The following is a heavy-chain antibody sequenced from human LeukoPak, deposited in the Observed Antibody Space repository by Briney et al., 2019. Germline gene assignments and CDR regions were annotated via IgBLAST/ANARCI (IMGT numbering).Heavy chain of an antibody. CDR1: GLTFSSYD. CDR2: ISSSGSNI. CDR3: ARGDSSGWYYFDY. J-gene: IGHJ4*02. D-gene: IGHD6-19*01. Sequence: PGGSVRLSCAASGLTFSSYDMNWVRQAPGKGLELISHISSSGSNIYYADSVKGRFTISRDNAKNSLYLQLNSLRAEDTAVYYCARGDSSGWYYFDYWGQGTLVTVSS. V-gene: IGHV3-48*03.